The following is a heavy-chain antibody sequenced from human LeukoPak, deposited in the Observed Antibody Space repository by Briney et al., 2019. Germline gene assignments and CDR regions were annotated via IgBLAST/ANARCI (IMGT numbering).Heavy chain of an antibody. D-gene: IGHD2-21*02. Sequence: ASVKVPCKASGGTFSSYAISWVRQAPGQGLEWMGWIIPIFGTANYAQKFQGRVTITADESTSTAYMELSSLRSEDTAVYYCASEAYCGGDCYSLGIWGQGTMVTVSS. V-gene: IGHV1-69*13. CDR1: GGTFSSYA. CDR3: ASEAYCGGDCYSLGI. J-gene: IGHJ3*02. CDR2: IIPIFGTA.